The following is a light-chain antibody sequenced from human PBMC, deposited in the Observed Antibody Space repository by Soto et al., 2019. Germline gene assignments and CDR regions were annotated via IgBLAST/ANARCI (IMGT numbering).Light chain of an antibody. Sequence: EIVMTQSPVTLSVSPGERVTLSCRASQSVSNNLAWYQQKSGQAPRLLIYAASTRVTGIPARFSGSGSGTEFTLTISSLQSEDFAIYYCQQYNNWSPVTFGQGTRLEIK. CDR3: QQYNNWSPVT. V-gene: IGKV3-15*01. J-gene: IGKJ5*01. CDR1: QSVSNN. CDR2: AAS.